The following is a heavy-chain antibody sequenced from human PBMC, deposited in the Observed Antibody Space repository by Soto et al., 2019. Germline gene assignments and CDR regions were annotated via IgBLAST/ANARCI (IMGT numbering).Heavy chain of an antibody. D-gene: IGHD2-21*02. CDR2: IWYDGSNK. J-gene: IGHJ6*02. V-gene: IGHV3-33*08. CDR3: ARGIGGNSVFDYYYYGMDV. Sequence: VRLVESGGGLVQPGGSLRLSCAASGFTFSSYGMHWVRQAPGKGLEWVAVIWYDGSNKYYADSVKGRFTISRDNSKNTLYLQMNSLRAEDTAVYYCARGIGGNSVFDYYYYGMDVWGQGTTVTVSS. CDR1: GFTFSSYG.